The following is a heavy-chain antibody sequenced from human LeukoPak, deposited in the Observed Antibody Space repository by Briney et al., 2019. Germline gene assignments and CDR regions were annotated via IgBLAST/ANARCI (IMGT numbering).Heavy chain of an antibody. J-gene: IGHJ4*02. CDR1: GFTFSSYA. CDR2: ITYDGSNK. CDR3: VGDLKSDD. Sequence: PGRSLRLSCAASGFTFSSYAMHWVRQAPGKGLEWVAVITYDGSNKYYADSVKGRFTISRDNSKNTLYLQMNSLSAEDTAGYYCVGDLKSDDWGQGTLVTVSS. V-gene: IGHV3-30-3*01.